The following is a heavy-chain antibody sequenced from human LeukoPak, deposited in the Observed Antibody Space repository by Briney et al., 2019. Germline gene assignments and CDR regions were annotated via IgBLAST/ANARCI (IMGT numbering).Heavy chain of an antibody. CDR3: ASQTSGAPFDY. CDR1: GGSISSYY. CDR2: SSHSGYT. V-gene: IGHV4-59*08. D-gene: IGHD3-10*01. Sequence: KPSETLSLTYTVSGGSISSYYWTWIRQPPGKRLEWIGYSSHSGYTNYNPSLKSRVTVSVDTSKNQFSLKLSPVTAADTAVYYCASQTSGAPFDYWGQGTLVTVGS. J-gene: IGHJ4*02.